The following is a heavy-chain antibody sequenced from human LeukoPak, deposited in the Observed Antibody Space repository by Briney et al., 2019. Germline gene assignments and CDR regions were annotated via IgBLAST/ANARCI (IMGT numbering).Heavy chain of an antibody. CDR2: IYYSGST. V-gene: IGHV4-59*01. Sequence: SETLSLTRTVSGGSISSYYWSWIRQPPGKGLEWIGYIYYSGSTNYNPSLKSRVTISVDTSKNQFSLKLSSVTAADTAVYYCARLAGRITIFGVVKGTWFDPWGQGTLVTVSS. CDR3: ARLAGRITIFGVVKGTWFDP. J-gene: IGHJ5*02. D-gene: IGHD3-3*01. CDR1: GGSISSYY.